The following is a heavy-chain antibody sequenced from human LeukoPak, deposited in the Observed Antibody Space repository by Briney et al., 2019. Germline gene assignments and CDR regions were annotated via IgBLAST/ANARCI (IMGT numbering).Heavy chain of an antibody. CDR1: GFTFSSYA. D-gene: IGHD3-10*01. Sequence: PGGSLRLSCAASGFTFSSYAMHWVRQAPGKGLEWVSIISSDGVYDYYADSVKGRFTISRDNSKNTLYLQLNSLTTEDTAVYYCARDSTYYYDSGSSGPHYFGNWGQGTLVTVSS. V-gene: IGHV3-30*01. J-gene: IGHJ4*01. CDR2: ISSDGVYD. CDR3: ARDSTYYYDSGSSGPHYFGN.